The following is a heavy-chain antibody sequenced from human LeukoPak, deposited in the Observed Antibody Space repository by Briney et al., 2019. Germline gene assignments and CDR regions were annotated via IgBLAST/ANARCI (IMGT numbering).Heavy chain of an antibody. CDR2: ITGSDDAT. CDR1: GFTFSSAA. Sequence: PGGSLRPSCAASGFTFSSAAMTWVRQAPGKGLEWVSTITGSDDATYYADSVKGRFTISRDFSRNTVGLQMNSLRTEDTAIYYCAKGPQLYSGYHPDYWGQGTLVTVSS. CDR3: AKGPQLYSGYHPDY. V-gene: IGHV3-23*01. D-gene: IGHD5-12*01. J-gene: IGHJ4*02.